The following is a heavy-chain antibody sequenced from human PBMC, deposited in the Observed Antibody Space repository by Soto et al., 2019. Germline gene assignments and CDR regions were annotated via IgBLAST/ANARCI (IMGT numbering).Heavy chain of an antibody. CDR2: IYPGDSDT. D-gene: IGHD3-10*01. V-gene: IGHV5-51*01. CDR3: ASGSTVYFGY. Sequence: GESLRISCKGSAYSFTTYWIAWVRQMPGKGLEWMGIIYPGDSDTRYSPSFQGHVTISADKSISTAYLQWSSLEASDTAMYYCASGSTVYFGYWGQGTLVTVSS. J-gene: IGHJ4*02. CDR1: AYSFTTYW.